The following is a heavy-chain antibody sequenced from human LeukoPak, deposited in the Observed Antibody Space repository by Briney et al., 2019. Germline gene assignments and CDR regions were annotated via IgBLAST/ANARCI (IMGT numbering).Heavy chain of an antibody. J-gene: IGHJ5*02. Sequence: SETLSLTCTVSGGSVSSGSYYWSWIRQPPGKGLEWTGYIYYSGSTNYNPSLKSRVTISVDTSKNQFSLKLSSVTAADTAVYYCARGYDFENWFDPWGQGTLVTVSS. CDR2: IYYSGST. CDR3: ARGYDFENWFDP. CDR1: GGSVSSGSYY. V-gene: IGHV4-61*01. D-gene: IGHD3-3*01.